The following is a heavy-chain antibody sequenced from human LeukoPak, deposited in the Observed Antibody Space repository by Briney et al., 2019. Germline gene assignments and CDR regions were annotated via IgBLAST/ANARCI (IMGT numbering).Heavy chain of an antibody. D-gene: IGHD5-18*01. Sequence: PGGSLRLSCAASGFTFSSYSMNWVRQAPGKGLEWVSSISSSSSHIYYADSVKGRFTISRDNAKNSLYLQMNSLRAEDTAVYYCAGSPSRYSYGFGDRYYYYYYYMDVWGKGTTVTVSS. CDR3: AGSPSRYSYGFGDRYYYYYYYMDV. CDR1: GFTFSSYS. J-gene: IGHJ6*03. V-gene: IGHV3-21*01. CDR2: ISSSSSHI.